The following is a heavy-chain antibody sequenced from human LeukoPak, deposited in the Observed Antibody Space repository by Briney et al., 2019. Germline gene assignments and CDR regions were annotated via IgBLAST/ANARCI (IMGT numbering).Heavy chain of an antibody. CDR1: GGTFSSYA. V-gene: IGHV1-69*15. Sequence: ASVKVSCKASGGTFSSYAISWVRQAPGQGLEWMGRIIPIFGIANYAQKFQGRVTITADESTSTAYMELSSLRSEDTAVYYCARAPAFLLWFGELLGAFDIWGQGTMVTVSS. J-gene: IGHJ3*02. CDR3: ARAPAFLLWFGELLGAFDI. CDR2: IIPIFGIA. D-gene: IGHD3-10*01.